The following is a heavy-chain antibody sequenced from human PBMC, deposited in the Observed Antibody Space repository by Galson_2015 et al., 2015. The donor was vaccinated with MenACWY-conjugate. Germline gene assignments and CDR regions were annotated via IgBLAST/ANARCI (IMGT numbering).Heavy chain of an antibody. CDR1: GFTFSSYW. V-gene: IGHV3-74*01. CDR2: VNSDGSGT. D-gene: IGHD3-16*01. CDR3: ARSYVPGHQMAGYYMDV. Sequence: SLRLSCAASGFTFSSYWMHWVRQAPGKGLVWVSRVNSDGSGTGYADSVKGRFTISRDNAKNMLFLQMNSLKVEDTAVYYCARSYVPGHQMAGYYMDVWGKGTTVTLSS. J-gene: IGHJ6*03.